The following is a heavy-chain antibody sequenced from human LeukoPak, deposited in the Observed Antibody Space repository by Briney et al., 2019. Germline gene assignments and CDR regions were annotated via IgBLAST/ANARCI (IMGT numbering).Heavy chain of an antibody. D-gene: IGHD3-22*01. V-gene: IGHV4-4*02. CDR1: GGSISSSNW. CDR3: ARDWGEYYDSSGPRGYYYYYMDV. CDR2: IYHSGST. Sequence: VKPSETLSLTCAVSGGSISSSNWWSWVRQPPGKGLEWIGEIYHSGSTNYNPSLKSRVTISVDKSKNQFSLKLSSVTAADTAVYYCARDWGEYYDSSGPRGYYYYYMDVWGKGTTVTVSS. J-gene: IGHJ6*03.